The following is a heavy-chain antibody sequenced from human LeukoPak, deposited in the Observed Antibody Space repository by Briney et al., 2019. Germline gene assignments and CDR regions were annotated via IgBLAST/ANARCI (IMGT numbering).Heavy chain of an antibody. V-gene: IGHV1-69*04. J-gene: IGHJ5*02. CDR2: IIPIFGIA. CDR1: GGTFSSYA. Sequence: ASVKVSCTASGGTFSSYAIRWVRQAPGQGLEGMGRIIPIFGIANYAQKFQGRVTITADKSTSTAYMELSSLRYEDTAVYYCARDLPTGKLRFLEWLARFDPWGQGTLVTVSS. CDR3: ARDLPTGKLRFLEWLARFDP. D-gene: IGHD3-3*01.